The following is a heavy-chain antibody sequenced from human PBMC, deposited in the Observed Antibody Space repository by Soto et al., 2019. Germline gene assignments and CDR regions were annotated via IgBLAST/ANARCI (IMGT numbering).Heavy chain of an antibody. CDR3: AKDSPGSSWGYWYFDL. Sequence: EVQLLESGGGLVQPGGSLRLSCAASGFTFSSYAMSWVRQAPGKGLEWVSAISGSGGSTYYADSVKGRFTISRDNSKNTLYLQMNSLRAEDTAVYYCAKDSPGSSWGYWYFDLWGRGTLVTVCS. CDR1: GFTFSSYA. V-gene: IGHV3-23*01. D-gene: IGHD6-13*01. J-gene: IGHJ2*01. CDR2: ISGSGGST.